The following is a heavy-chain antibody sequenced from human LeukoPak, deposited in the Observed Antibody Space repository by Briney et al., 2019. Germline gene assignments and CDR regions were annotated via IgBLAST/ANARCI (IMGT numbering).Heavy chain of an antibody. Sequence: PGGSLRLSCAASGFTFSSYAMSWVRQAPGKGLEWVSAISGSVGSTYYADSVKGRFTISRDSSKNTLYLQINSLRAEDTAVYYCAKDSSGYYRAFDYWGQGTLVTVSS. D-gene: IGHD3-22*01. J-gene: IGHJ4*02. CDR1: GFTFSSYA. CDR3: AKDSSGYYRAFDY. V-gene: IGHV3-23*01. CDR2: ISGSVGST.